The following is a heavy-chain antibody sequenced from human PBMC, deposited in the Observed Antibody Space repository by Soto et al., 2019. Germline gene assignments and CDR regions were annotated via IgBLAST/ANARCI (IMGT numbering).Heavy chain of an antibody. CDR2: IYWDDDK. Sequence: QITLNESGPTVVRPTETLTLTCRFSGFSLTTSGVGVGWIRQSPGKAPEWLALIYWDDDKRYSASLKSRLTIPKDTSKNQVVLTVSDLDPTDTATYYCAHRVLRTVSGLVTTTAIFFDFWGQGTPVAVSS. CDR3: AHRVLRTVSGLVTTTAIFFDF. V-gene: IGHV2-5*02. J-gene: IGHJ4*02. CDR1: GFSLTTSGVG. D-gene: IGHD3-3*01.